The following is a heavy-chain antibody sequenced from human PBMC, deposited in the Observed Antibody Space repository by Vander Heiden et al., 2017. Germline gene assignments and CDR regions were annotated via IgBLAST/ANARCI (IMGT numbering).Heavy chain of an antibody. D-gene: IGHD3-10*01. J-gene: IGHJ5*02. V-gene: IGHV3-13*01. CDR2: IGTAGDT. CDR3: ARGNMVRGVITTNWFDP. CDR1: GFTFSSYD. Sequence: GGSLRLSCAASGFTFSSYDMHWVRQATGKGLEWVSAIGTAGDTYYPGSVKGRFTISRENAKNSLYLQMNSLRAGDTAVYYCARGNMVRGVITTNWFDPWGQGTLVTVSS.